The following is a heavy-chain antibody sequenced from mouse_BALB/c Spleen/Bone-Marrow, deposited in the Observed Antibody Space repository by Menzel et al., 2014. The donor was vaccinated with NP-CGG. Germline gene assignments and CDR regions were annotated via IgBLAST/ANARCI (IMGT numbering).Heavy chain of an antibody. Sequence: QVPLQQPGAELVKPGASVTLSCKASGYTFTSYWMHWVKQRPGQGLEWIGEINPTNGRTNLNEKFKSKATLTVDKSSSTAYMQLSSLTSEDSAVYYCAGGKNFYCSSGDYWGQGTSVTVSS. CDR3: AGGKNFYCSSGDY. CDR2: INPTNGRT. D-gene: IGHD1-1*01. CDR1: GYTFTSYW. J-gene: IGHJ4*01. V-gene: IGHV1S81*02.